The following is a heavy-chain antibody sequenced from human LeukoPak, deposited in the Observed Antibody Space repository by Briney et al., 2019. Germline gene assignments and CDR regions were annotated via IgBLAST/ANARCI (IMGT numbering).Heavy chain of an antibody. J-gene: IGHJ6*02. V-gene: IGHV3-11*01. Sequence: GGSLRLSCAASGFTFSDYYMSWIRQAPGKGLEWVSYISSSGSTIYYADSVKGRFTISRDNAKNTLYLQMNSLGAEDTAVYYCAREPNNSGYYSDYYYHGMDVWGQGTTVTVSS. CDR2: ISSSGSTI. CDR3: AREPNNSGYYSDYYYHGMDV. CDR1: GFTFSDYY. D-gene: IGHD3-22*01.